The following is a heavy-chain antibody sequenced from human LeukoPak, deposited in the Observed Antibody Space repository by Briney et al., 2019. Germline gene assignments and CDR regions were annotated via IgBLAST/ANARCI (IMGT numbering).Heavy chain of an antibody. V-gene: IGHV1-2*02. D-gene: IGHD2-21*01. Sequence: ASVKVFCKSSGYSFTDYYMHCVRQAPGQGLEWMGWINLNTGDIKSAQRFQGKFTMTRDTSITTAYMEISWLTSDDTAIYYCARADRLHGGPYLIGPWGQGTLVTVSS. CDR1: GYSFTDYY. J-gene: IGHJ5*02. CDR3: ARADRLHGGPYLIGP. CDR2: INLNTGDI.